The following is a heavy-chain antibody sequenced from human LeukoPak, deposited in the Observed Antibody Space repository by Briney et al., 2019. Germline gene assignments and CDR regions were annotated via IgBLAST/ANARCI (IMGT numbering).Heavy chain of an antibody. J-gene: IGHJ4*02. V-gene: IGHV4-39*01. CDR1: GGSISSSSYY. D-gene: IGHD3-9*01. CDR3: ARGEITIFLDY. CDR2: IYYSGST. Sequence: PSETLSLTCTVSGGSISSSSYYWGWIRQPPGKGLEWIGSIYYSGSTYYNPSLKSRVTISVDTSKNQFSLKLSSVTAADTAVYYCARGEITIFLDYWGQGTLVTASS.